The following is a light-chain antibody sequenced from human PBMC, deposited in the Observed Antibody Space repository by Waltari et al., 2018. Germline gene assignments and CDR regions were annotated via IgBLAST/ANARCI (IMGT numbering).Light chain of an antibody. CDR3: AAWDDSLNAVV. J-gene: IGLJ2*01. V-gene: IGLV1-44*01. CDR2: SNN. Sequence: QSVLTQPPSASGTPGQRVTISCSGSSSNIGSNTVNWYHQLPGTAPKLLIYSNNLRPSGVPYRFSSSKSGTSAFLAISGLQSEDAADYYCAAWDDSLNAVVFGGGTKLTVL. CDR1: SSNIGSNT.